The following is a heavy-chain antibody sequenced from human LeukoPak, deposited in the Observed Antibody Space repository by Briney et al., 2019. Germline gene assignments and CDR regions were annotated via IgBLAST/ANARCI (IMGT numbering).Heavy chain of an antibody. CDR2: IIHIFGTA. J-gene: IGHJ4*02. CDR3: ARDWGSSGYYNY. D-gene: IGHD1-26*01. V-gene: IGHV1-69*01. CDR1: GGTFSSYA. Sequence: SVKVSCKASGGTFSSYAISWVRQAPGQGLEWMGGIIHIFGTANYAQKFQGRVTITADESTSSAYMELSSLRSEDTAVYYCARDWGSSGYYNYWGQGTLVTVSS.